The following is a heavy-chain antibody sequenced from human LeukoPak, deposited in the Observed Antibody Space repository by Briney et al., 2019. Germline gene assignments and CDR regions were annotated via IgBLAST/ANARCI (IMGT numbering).Heavy chain of an antibody. V-gene: IGHV4-39*01. J-gene: IGHJ4*02. CDR1: GGSINISSYY. CDR3: ARLKSASPFDY. CDR2: IYYSART. Sequence: PSETLSLTCTVSGGSINISSYYWGWIRQPPGKGLEWIGSIYYSARTYYNPSLKSRVTISEDTSKNQFSLKLSSVTAADTAVYYCARLKSASPFDYWGQGTLVTVSS.